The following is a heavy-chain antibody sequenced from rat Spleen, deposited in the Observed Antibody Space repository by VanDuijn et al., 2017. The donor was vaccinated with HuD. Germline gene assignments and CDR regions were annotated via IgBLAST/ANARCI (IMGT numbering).Heavy chain of an antibody. CDR2: INKDSSTI. Sequence: EVQLVESGGGLVQPGRSMKLSCAASGFTFSNYDMAWVRQAPGKGLEWIGEINKDSSTINYTPSLKDKFTISRDNAQNTLYLQMTKLGSEDTAIYYCASRGEGEDNWFAYWGQGTLVTVSS. CDR1: GFTFSNYD. V-gene: IGHV4-2*01. CDR3: ASRGEGEDNWFAY. D-gene: IGHD1-11*01. J-gene: IGHJ3*01.